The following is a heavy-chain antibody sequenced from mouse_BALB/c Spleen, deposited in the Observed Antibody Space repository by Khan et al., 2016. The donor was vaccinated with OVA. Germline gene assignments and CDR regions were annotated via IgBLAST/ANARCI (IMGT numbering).Heavy chain of an antibody. D-gene: IGHD3-1*01. Sequence: VQLQQSGAELVRPGTSVKISCKASGYTFTNYWLGWVKQRPGHGLEWIGDIHPGVGYINYNEKFKGRATLTAGTSSSTAYIQISGLTSEDSAVYFCTRWATWFFDVWGAGTTVTVSS. CDR3: TRWATWFFDV. J-gene: IGHJ1*01. V-gene: IGHV1-63*02. CDR1: GYTFTNYW. CDR2: IHPGVGYI.